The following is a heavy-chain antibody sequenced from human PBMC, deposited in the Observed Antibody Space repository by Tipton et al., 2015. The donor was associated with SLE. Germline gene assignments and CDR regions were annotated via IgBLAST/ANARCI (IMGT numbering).Heavy chain of an antibody. D-gene: IGHD3-10*01. Sequence: TLSLTCAVYGGPFSDYYWSWIRQPPGKGLEWIAEFNHLGSTRHSPSLKSRVTISVDTSKNQQSLALPSVTAADTAVYYCARGPRYYGDLAFDHWGQGSLVTVSS. J-gene: IGHJ4*02. CDR2: FNHLGST. CDR1: GGPFSDYY. V-gene: IGHV4-34*01. CDR3: ARGPRYYGDLAFDH.